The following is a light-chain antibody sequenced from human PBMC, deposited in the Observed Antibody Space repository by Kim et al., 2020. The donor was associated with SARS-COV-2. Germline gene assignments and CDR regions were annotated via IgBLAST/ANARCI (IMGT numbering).Light chain of an antibody. Sequence: EIVLTQSPATLSLSPGERATISCRASQSVSSYLAWCQQKPGQAPRLLIYDASNRATGIPARFSGSGSGTDFTLTISSLEPEDFAVYYCQQRSNWPLTFGGGTKVDIK. CDR1: QSVSSY. V-gene: IGKV3-11*01. J-gene: IGKJ4*01. CDR2: DAS. CDR3: QQRSNWPLT.